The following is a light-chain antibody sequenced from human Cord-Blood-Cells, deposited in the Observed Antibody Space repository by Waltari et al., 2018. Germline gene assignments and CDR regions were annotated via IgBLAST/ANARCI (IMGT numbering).Light chain of an antibody. V-gene: IGLV3-19*01. CDR1: SLRSYY. CDR3: ISRDSSGNHWV. CDR2: GKN. J-gene: IGLJ3*02. Sequence: SSELTQDPAVSVALGQTVRITCQGDSLRSYYASWYQKKPAQAPVLVIYGKNNRPPGIPHRFSGSSSGNTASLTITGAQAEDAADYYCISRDSSGNHWVFGGGNNLTVL.